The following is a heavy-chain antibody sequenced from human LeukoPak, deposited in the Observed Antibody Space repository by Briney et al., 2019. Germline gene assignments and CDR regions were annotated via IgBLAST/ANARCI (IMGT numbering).Heavy chain of an antibody. CDR1: GYTLTELS. CDR2: INPNSGGT. Sequence: ASVKVSCKVSGYTLTELSMHWVRQAPGQGLEWMGWINPNSGGTNYAQNFQGRVTMTRDTSISTTYMELTRLTSDDTAVYYCARRGAEYTTSSYGWFDPWGQGTLVTVSS. V-gene: IGHV1-2*02. J-gene: IGHJ5*02. D-gene: IGHD6-6*01. CDR3: ARRGAEYTTSSYGWFDP.